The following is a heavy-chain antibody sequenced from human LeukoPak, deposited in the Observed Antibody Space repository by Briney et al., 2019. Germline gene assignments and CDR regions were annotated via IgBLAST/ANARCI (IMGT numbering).Heavy chain of an antibody. CDR2: INHSGST. D-gene: IGHD3-10*01. Sequence: PSETLSLTCTVSGGSISSYYWSWIRQPPGKGLEWIGEINHSGSTNYNPSLKSRVTISVDTSKNQFSLKLSSVTAADTAVYYCARGQGSVTMVRGVSPYYYYGMDVWGQGTTVTVSS. CDR3: ARGQGSVTMVRGVSPYYYYGMDV. J-gene: IGHJ6*02. V-gene: IGHV4-34*01. CDR1: GGSISSYY.